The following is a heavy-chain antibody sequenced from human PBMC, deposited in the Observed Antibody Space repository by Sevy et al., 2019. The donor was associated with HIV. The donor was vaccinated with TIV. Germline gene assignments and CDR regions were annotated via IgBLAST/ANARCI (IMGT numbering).Heavy chain of an antibody. CDR3: ARDVGILWFGELFHGWFDP. CDR1: GGSISSGGYY. Sequence: SETLSLTCTVSGGSISSGGYYWSWIRQHPGKGLEWIGYIYYSGSTYYNPSLKSRVTISVDTSKNQFSLKLSSVTAADTAVYYWARDVGILWFGELFHGWFDPWGQGTLVTVSS. J-gene: IGHJ5*02. CDR2: IYYSGST. V-gene: IGHV4-31*03. D-gene: IGHD3-10*01.